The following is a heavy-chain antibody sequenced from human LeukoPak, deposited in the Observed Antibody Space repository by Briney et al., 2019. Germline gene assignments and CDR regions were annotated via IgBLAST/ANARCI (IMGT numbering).Heavy chain of an antibody. V-gene: IGHV4-59*01. CDR2: IYYSGTT. CDR3: ARGPTFGGVIALYYYYYGMDV. J-gene: IGHJ6*02. CDR1: GASINTYY. D-gene: IGHD3-16*02. Sequence: SETLSLTCTVSGASINTYYWSWIRQPPGKGLEWIGYIYYSGTTSYNPSLKTRVTISVDTSKNQFSLKLSSVTAADTAVYYCARGPTFGGVIALYYYYYGMDVWGQGTTVTVSS.